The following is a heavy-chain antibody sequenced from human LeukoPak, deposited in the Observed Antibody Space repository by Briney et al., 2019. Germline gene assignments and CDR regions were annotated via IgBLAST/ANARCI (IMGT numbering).Heavy chain of an antibody. D-gene: IGHD3-10*01. CDR2: IIPIFGTA. CDR3: AKGGEAKWFGELIKTQYYYYMDV. CDR1: GGTFSSYA. V-gene: IGHV1-69*06. Sequence: GASVKVSCKASGGTFSSYAISWVRQAPGQGLEWMGGIIPIFGTANYAQKFQGRVTITADKSTSTAYMELSSLRAEDTAVYYCAKGGEAKWFGELIKTQYYYYMDVWGKGTTVTVSS. J-gene: IGHJ6*03.